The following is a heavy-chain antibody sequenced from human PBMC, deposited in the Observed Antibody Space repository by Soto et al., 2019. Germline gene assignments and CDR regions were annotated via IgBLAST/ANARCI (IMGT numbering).Heavy chain of an antibody. CDR3: TRPRDYGGNYDAFDI. V-gene: IGHV3-73*01. Sequence: GGSLRLSCAASGFTFSGSAMHWVRQASGKGLEWVGRIRSKANSYATAYAASVKGRFTISRDDSKNTAYLQMNSLKTEDTAVYYCTRPRDYGGNYDAFDIWGQGTMVTVSS. D-gene: IGHD4-17*01. CDR1: GFTFSGSA. J-gene: IGHJ3*02. CDR2: IRSKANSYAT.